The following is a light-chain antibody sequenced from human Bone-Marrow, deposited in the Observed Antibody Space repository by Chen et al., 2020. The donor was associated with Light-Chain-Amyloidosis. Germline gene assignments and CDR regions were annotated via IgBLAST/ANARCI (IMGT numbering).Light chain of an antibody. CDR1: NIGSTS. Sequence: YVLTQPSSVSVAPGQTATTACGGNNIGSTSVHWYQQTPGQAPLLVVDEDSDRPSGVPERLAGSNSGNTATLTISRVEAGDEADYYCQVWNRSSDRPVFGGGTKLTVL. J-gene: IGLJ3*02. CDR3: QVWNRSSDRPV. CDR2: EDS. V-gene: IGLV3-21*02.